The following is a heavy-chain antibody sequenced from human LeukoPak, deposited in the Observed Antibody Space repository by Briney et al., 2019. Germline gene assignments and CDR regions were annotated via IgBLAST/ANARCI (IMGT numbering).Heavy chain of an antibody. J-gene: IGHJ4*02. Sequence: GGSLRLSCAASGFTFSTHGMHWVRQAPGKGLEWVALISYDGSKTYYADSVKGRFTISRDNSKNTLYLQVNSLRAEDTAVYYCARARSTYCSGDGCYSSGLDSWGQETLVTVSS. CDR2: ISYDGSKT. V-gene: IGHV3-30*03. CDR1: GFTFSTHG. CDR3: ARARSTYCSGDGCYSSGLDS. D-gene: IGHD2-15*01.